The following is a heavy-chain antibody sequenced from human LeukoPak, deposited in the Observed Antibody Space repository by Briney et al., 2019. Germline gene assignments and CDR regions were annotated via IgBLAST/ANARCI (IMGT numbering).Heavy chain of an antibody. CDR1: GFTFSSYS. Sequence: PGGSLRLSCAASGFTFSSYSMNWVRQAPGKGLEWVSSISGSNSYIYYADSMKGRFTISRDNAKNSLYLQMNSLRAEDTAVYYCARDGYNSHFDYWGQGTLVTVSS. J-gene: IGHJ4*02. CDR2: ISGSNSYI. D-gene: IGHD5-24*01. V-gene: IGHV3-21*01. CDR3: ARDGYNSHFDY.